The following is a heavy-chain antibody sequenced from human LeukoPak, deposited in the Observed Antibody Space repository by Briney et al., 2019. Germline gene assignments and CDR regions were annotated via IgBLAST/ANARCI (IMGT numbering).Heavy chain of an antibody. J-gene: IGHJ4*02. CDR3: VRGPQQLVLH. CDR1: GGSISSSSYY. V-gene: IGHV4-39*07. Sequence: SETLSLTCTVSGGSISSSSYYWGWIRQPPGKGLEWIGSIYYSGSTYYNPSLKSRVTISVDTSKNQFSLKLSSVTAADTAVYYCVRGPQQLVLHWGQGTLVTVSS. D-gene: IGHD6-13*01. CDR2: IYYSGST.